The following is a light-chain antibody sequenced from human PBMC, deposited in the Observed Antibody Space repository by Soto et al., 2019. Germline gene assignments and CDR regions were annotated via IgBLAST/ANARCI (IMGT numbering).Light chain of an antibody. V-gene: IGKV3-20*01. CDR3: QHYGRSPPYT. J-gene: IGKJ2*01. CDR2: GAS. Sequence: EIVLTQSPGTLSLSPGKRATLSCRASQSVSSSYLSWFQQRPGQAPRLLIYGASSRATDIPDRFSGSGSGTDFTLTISRLEPEDFAVYYCQHYGRSPPYTFGQGTKLEIK. CDR1: QSVSSSY.